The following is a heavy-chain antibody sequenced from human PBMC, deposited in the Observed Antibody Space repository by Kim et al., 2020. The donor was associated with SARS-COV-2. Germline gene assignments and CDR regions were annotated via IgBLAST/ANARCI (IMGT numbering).Heavy chain of an antibody. CDR3: ARDYSSSWYPVYYYGMDV. D-gene: IGHD6-13*01. J-gene: IGHJ6*02. V-gene: IGHV4-31*03. Sequence: SETLSLTCTVSGGSISSGVYYWSWIRQHPGKGLEWIGYIYYSGSTYYNPSLKSRVTISVDTSKNQFSLKLSSVTAADTAVYYCARDYSSSWYPVYYYGMDVWGQGTTVTVSS. CDR1: GGSISSGVYY. CDR2: IYYSGST.